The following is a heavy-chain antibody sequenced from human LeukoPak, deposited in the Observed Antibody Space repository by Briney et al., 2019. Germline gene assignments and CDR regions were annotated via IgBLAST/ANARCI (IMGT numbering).Heavy chain of an antibody. J-gene: IGHJ5*02. CDR2: ISYDGSNK. CDR3: AKSVESTRYYYDSSGYYYRNWFDP. D-gene: IGHD3-22*01. V-gene: IGHV3-30*18. Sequence: GGSLRLSCAASGFTFSSYGMHWVRQAPGKGMEWVAVISYDGSNKYYADSVKGRFTISRDNSKNTLYLQMNSLRAEDTAVYYCAKSVESTRYYYDSSGYYYRNWFDPWGQGTLVTVSS. CDR1: GFTFSSYG.